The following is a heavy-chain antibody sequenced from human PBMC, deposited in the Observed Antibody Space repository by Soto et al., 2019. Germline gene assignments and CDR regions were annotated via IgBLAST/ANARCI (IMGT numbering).Heavy chain of an antibody. D-gene: IGHD2-15*01. J-gene: IGHJ4*02. Sequence: SVKVSCKASGGTFSSYTISWVRQAPGQGLEWMGRIIPILGIANYAQKFQGRVTITADKSTSTAYMELSSLRSEDTAVYYCARAACSGGSCYLFDYWGQGTLVTVSS. CDR1: GGTFSSYT. CDR3: ARAACSGGSCYLFDY. CDR2: IIPILGIA. V-gene: IGHV1-69*02.